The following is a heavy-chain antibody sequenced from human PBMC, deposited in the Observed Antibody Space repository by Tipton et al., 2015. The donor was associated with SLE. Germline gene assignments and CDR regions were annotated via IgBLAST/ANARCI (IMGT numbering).Heavy chain of an antibody. CDR2: IFYSGNT. J-gene: IGHJ5*02. D-gene: IGHD2-8*01. V-gene: IGHV4-39*01. Sequence: TLSLTCTVSGGSFSGYFWGWIRQSPGKGLEWIGTIFYSGNTYYNPSLTSRVTISVDTSKNQFSLKLSSVTAADTAVYYCARHDTNYGRNWFDPWGQGTLVTVSS. CDR3: ARHDTNYGRNWFDP. CDR1: GGSFSGYF.